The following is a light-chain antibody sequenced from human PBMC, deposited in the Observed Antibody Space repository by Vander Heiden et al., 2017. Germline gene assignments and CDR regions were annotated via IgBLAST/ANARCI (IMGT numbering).Light chain of an antibody. V-gene: IGKV3-11*01. J-gene: IGKJ1*01. CDR3: QHRCGWLPGT. Sequence: EIVLPQPPATLSLSPGEGATPSSRPSQSVSSYLAGYQHQPGQAPRLLIDEASNRATGSPGRCSGTGSGTDFTLTISSLEPEDSAVYYCQHRCGWLPGTFGPGTKVEIK. CDR1: QSVSSY. CDR2: EAS.